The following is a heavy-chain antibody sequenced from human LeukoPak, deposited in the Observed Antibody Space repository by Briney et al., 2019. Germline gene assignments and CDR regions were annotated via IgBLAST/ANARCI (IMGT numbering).Heavy chain of an antibody. V-gene: IGHV4-4*07. CDR3: ARDLAYYDSSGFPKYYFDY. Sequence: PSETLSLTCTVSGGSISSYYWSWIRQPAGKGLEWIGRIYTSGSTNYNPSLKSRVTMSVDTSKNQFSLKLSSVTAADTAVYYCARDLAYYDSSGFPKYYFDYWGQGNLVTVSS. J-gene: IGHJ4*02. CDR1: GGSISSYY. CDR2: IYTSGST. D-gene: IGHD3-22*01.